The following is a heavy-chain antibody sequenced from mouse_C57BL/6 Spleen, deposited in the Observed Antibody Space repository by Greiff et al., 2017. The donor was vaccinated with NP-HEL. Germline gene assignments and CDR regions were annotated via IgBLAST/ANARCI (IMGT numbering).Heavy chain of an antibody. CDR2: INPSNGGT. CDR1: GYTFTSYW. J-gene: IGHJ1*03. D-gene: IGHD1-1*01. Sequence: QVQLQQPGTELVKPGASVKLYCKASGYTFTSYWMHWVKQRPGQGLEWIGNINPSNGGTNYNEKFKSKATLTVDKSSSTAYMQLSSLTSEDSAVYYCARSLYYYGSSYGYFDVWGTGTTVTVSS. CDR3: ARSLYYYGSSYGYFDV. V-gene: IGHV1-53*01.